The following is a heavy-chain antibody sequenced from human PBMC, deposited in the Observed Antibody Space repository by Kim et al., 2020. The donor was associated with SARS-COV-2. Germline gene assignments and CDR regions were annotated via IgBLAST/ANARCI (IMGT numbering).Heavy chain of an antibody. V-gene: IGHV3-74*01. CDR3: ATASAVTAEDY. J-gene: IGHJ4*02. D-gene: IGHD2-15*01. CDR1: GFTFSSVW. CDR2: ILPDGSDG. Sequence: GSLRLSCAASGFTFSSVWMHWVRQAPGKGLVWVSRILPDGSDGNYADSVKGRFTISRDNAKNTLYLQMNSLRAEDTAVYYCATASAVTAEDYWGQGTLV.